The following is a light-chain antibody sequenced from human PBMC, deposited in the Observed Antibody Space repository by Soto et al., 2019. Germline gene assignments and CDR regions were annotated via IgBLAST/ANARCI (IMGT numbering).Light chain of an antibody. CDR2: DVN. CDR1: SSDVGGYPF. Sequence: QSALTQPPSASGSPGQSVTISCTGTSSDVGGYPFVSWYQQHPGKAPKVLIYDVNKRPSGVPDRFSGSKSGNTASLTVSGLQAEDEADYYCSSHAGNDEPIIFGTGTKVTVL. CDR3: SSHAGNDEPII. J-gene: IGLJ1*01. V-gene: IGLV2-8*01.